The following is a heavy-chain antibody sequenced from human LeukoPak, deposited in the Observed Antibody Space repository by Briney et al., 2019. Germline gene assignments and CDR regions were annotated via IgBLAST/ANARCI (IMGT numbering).Heavy chain of an antibody. J-gene: IGHJ4*02. CDR3: ARDELIRKD. CDR1: GFTFSNYY. Sequence: KPGRCLRLSCAAAGFTFSNYYMSWVRQAPGEVLEWVSYISSSGSTIYYADSVKGRFTISRDNAKNSLYLQMNSLRAEDTAVYYCARDELIRKDGGQGTRVTVSS. CDR2: ISSSGSTI. V-gene: IGHV3-11*01. D-gene: IGHD1-1*01.